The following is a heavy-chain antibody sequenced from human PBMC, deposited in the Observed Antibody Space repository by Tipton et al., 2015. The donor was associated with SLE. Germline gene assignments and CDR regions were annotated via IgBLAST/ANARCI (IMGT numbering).Heavy chain of an antibody. CDR2: IYYSGST. CDR1: GGSFSGYY. J-gene: IGHJ4*02. D-gene: IGHD3-22*01. Sequence: TLSLTCAVYGGSFSGYYWSWIRQPPGKGLEWIGSIYYSGSTYYNPSLKSRVTISVDTSKKQFSLKLSSVTAADTAVYYCARDFYDSSGYYSPFDYWGQGTLVTVSS. CDR3: ARDFYDSSGYYSPFDY. V-gene: IGHV4-34*01.